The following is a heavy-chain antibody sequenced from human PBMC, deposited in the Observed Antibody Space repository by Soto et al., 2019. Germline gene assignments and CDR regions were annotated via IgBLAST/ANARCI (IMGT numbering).Heavy chain of an antibody. V-gene: IGHV4-59*01. CDR3: AREPIVGATNYFDY. CDR2: IYYSGST. D-gene: IGHD1-26*01. CDR1: GGSISSYY. Sequence: PSETLSLTCTVSGGSISSYYWSWIRQPPGKGLEWIGYIYYSGSTNYNPSLKSRVTISVDTSKNQFSLKLSSVTAADTAVYYCAREPIVGATNYFDYWGQGTLVTVPS. J-gene: IGHJ4*02.